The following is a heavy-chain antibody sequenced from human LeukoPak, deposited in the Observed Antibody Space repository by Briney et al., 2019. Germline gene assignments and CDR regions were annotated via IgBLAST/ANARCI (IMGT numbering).Heavy chain of an antibody. CDR2: ISGSGGRI. Sequence: GGSLRLSCAASGFTFSSYAMSWVRQAPGKGLEWVSSISGSGGRIDYADSVKGRFTISRDNSKNTLSLQMNSLTAEDTGVYYCAKNPRLEGWIYFDSWGQGILVTVSS. D-gene: IGHD1-1*01. V-gene: IGHV3-23*01. J-gene: IGHJ4*02. CDR1: GFTFSSYA. CDR3: AKNPRLEGWIYFDS.